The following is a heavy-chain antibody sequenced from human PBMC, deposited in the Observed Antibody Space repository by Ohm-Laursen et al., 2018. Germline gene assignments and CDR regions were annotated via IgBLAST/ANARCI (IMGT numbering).Heavy chain of an antibody. J-gene: IGHJ4*02. Sequence: GSLRLSCAASGFTFSSYAMTWVRQAPGKGLEWVSAVISSGSSTFYADSVKGRFTISRDNSKNTLYLQMNSLRAEDTAVYYCAKDGYHSSGTYFDYWGQGTLVTVSS. CDR3: AKDGYHSSGTYFDY. CDR2: VISSGSST. V-gene: IGHV3-23*01. CDR1: GFTFSSYA. D-gene: IGHD6-19*01.